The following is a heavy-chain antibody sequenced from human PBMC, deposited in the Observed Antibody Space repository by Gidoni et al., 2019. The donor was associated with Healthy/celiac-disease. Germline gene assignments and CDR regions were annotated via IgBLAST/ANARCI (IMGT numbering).Heavy chain of an antibody. CDR3: ARGDSSGYYSGRSYYFDY. Sequence: QVQLQESGPGLVKPSQTVSLTCTVSGGSISSGGYYWRWIRQHPGKGLEWIGYIYYSGSTYYNPSLKSRVTISVDTSKNQFSLKLSSVTAADTAVYYCARGDSSGYYSGRSYYFDYWGQGTLVTVSS. CDR2: IYYSGST. V-gene: IGHV4-31*03. CDR1: GGSISSGGYY. D-gene: IGHD3-22*01. J-gene: IGHJ4*02.